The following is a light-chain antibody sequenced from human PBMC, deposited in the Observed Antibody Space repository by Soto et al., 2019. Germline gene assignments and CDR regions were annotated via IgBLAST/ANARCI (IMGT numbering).Light chain of an antibody. Sequence: EIVMTQSPATLSVSPGERATLSCRASQSVSSNLAWYQQKPGQAPRLLIYGASTRATGIPARFSGSGSGTEFTLTISSLQSEDFAVYYCQQDNNWSSLTFGGGTKVEIK. V-gene: IGKV3-15*01. CDR2: GAS. J-gene: IGKJ4*01. CDR3: QQDNNWSSLT. CDR1: QSVSSN.